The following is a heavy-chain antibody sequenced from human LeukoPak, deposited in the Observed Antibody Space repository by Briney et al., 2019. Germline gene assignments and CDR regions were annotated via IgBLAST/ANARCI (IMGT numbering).Heavy chain of an antibody. CDR2: IYYSGST. CDR3: ASPGSPYYYYGMDV. Sequence: SETLSLTCTVSGGSISSSSYYWGWIRQPPGQGLEWIGSIYYSGSTYYNPSLKSRVTISVGTSKNQFSLKLSSVTAADTAVYYCASPGSPYYYYGMDVWGQGTTVTVSS. CDR1: GGSISSSSYY. V-gene: IGHV4-39*01. J-gene: IGHJ6*02.